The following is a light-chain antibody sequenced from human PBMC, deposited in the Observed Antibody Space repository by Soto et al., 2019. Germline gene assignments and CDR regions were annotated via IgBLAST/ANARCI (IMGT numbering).Light chain of an antibody. CDR3: TSYAGGNNV. Sequence: QSALTQPPSASGSPGQSVTISCTGTSSDVGGYNYVSWYQQHPGKVPKLMVYEVNKRPSGVPDRFSGSNSGNTASLTVSGLQAEDEADYYCTSYAGGNNVFGTGTKVTV. CDR1: SSDVGGYNY. CDR2: EVN. V-gene: IGLV2-8*01. J-gene: IGLJ1*01.